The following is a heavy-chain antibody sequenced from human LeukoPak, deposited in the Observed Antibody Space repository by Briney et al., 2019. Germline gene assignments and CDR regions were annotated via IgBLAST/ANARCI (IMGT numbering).Heavy chain of an antibody. J-gene: IGHJ6*03. V-gene: IGHV4-59*01. D-gene: IGHD3-3*01. CDR3: VRDGHEPYDFWSGNGSKYYHHYIDV. CDR1: GGSIGTYY. CDR2: IYHTGST. Sequence: PSETLSLTCTVSGGSIGTYYWSWIRQSPGKGLEWIGYIYHTGSTNYNPSLQSRVTISVDTSKNQFSLKLSSVTAADTAVYYCVRDGHEPYDFWSGNGSKYYHHYIDVWGKGTTVTVS.